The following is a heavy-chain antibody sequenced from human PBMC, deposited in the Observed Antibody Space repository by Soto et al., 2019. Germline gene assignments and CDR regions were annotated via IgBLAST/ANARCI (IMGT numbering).Heavy chain of an antibody. D-gene: IGHD3-16*01. J-gene: IGHJ4*02. Sequence: QVQLQESGPGLVKPSETLSLTCSVSGDSINGGDYYWSWIRQPPGKGLEWIGYIYYSGSTYYNPSLKSRGTISVDTSKNQLSLRLTSVTAADTAVYYCARVMITFGGVFDYWGQGTLVTVSS. CDR2: IYYSGST. CDR1: GDSINGGDYY. V-gene: IGHV4-30-4*01. CDR3: ARVMITFGGVFDY.